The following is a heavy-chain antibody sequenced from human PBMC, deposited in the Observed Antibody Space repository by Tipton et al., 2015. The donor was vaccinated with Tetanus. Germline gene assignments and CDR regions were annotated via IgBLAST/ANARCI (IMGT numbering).Heavy chain of an antibody. CDR2: IWYDGSNK. V-gene: IGHV3-33*01. Sequence: SLRLSCAASGFTFSSYGMHWVRQAPGKGLEWVAVIWYDGSNKYYADSVKGRFTISRDNSKNTLYLQMNSLRAEDTAVYYCARDQSSNYRPYCFYAVDVWGQGTTVAVSS. D-gene: IGHD4-11*01. J-gene: IGHJ6*02. CDR1: GFTFSSYG. CDR3: ARDQSSNYRPYCFYAVDV.